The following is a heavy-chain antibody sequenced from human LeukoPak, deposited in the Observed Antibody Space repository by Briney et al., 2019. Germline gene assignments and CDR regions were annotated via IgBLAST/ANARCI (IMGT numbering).Heavy chain of an antibody. CDR1: GFTFDDYA. CDR3: ARGVSKNP. Sequence: GRSLRLSCAASGFTFDDYAMHWVRQVPGKGLEWVSGVSWNSGSIGYADSVKGRFTISRDNAKNSLYLQMSSLRAKDTAVYYCARGVSKNPWGQGTLVTVSS. J-gene: IGHJ5*02. CDR2: VSWNSGSI. V-gene: IGHV3-9*01.